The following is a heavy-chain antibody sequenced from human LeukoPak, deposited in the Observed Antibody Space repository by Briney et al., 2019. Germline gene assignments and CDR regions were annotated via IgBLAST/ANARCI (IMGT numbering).Heavy chain of an antibody. CDR3: AAVDVDTAFP. CDR1: GFTFSHYG. D-gene: IGHD5-18*01. V-gene: IGHV3-23*01. J-gene: IGHJ5*02. Sequence: GGSLRLSCAASGFTFSHYGMTWVRQAPGKGLEWVSAISGSGGSTYYAGSVKGRFTISRDNSKDTLYLQMNSLRADDTAVYYCAAVDVDTAFPWGEGTLVTVPS. CDR2: ISGSGGST.